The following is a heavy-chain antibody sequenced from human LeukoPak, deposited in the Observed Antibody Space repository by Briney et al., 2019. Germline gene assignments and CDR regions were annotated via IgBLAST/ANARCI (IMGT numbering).Heavy chain of an antibody. V-gene: IGHV1-69*13. D-gene: IGHD4-17*01. CDR1: GGTFSSYA. Sequence: GASVRVSCKASGGTFSSYAISWVRQAPGQGLEWMGGIIPIFGTANYAQKFQGRVTITADESTSTAYMELSGLRSEDTAVYYCARGTTVTIFDYWGQGTLVTVSS. CDR2: IIPIFGTA. J-gene: IGHJ4*02. CDR3: ARGTTVTIFDY.